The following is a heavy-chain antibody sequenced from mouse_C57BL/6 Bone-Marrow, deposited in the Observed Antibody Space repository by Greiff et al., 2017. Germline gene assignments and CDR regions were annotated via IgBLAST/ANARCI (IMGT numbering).Heavy chain of an antibody. V-gene: IGHV1-9*01. D-gene: IGHD2-1*01. J-gene: IGHJ4*01. CDR2: ILPGRGST. CDR1: GYTFTGYW. CDR3: ARSYYGNYFYYAMDD. Sequence: QVQLQQSGAELMKPGASVKLSCKATGYTFTGYWLEWVKQRPGHGLEWIGEILPGRGSTNYNEKFKGKATFTADTSSNTAYMQLSSLTTEDSAIYYCARSYYGNYFYYAMDDWGQGTSVTVSS.